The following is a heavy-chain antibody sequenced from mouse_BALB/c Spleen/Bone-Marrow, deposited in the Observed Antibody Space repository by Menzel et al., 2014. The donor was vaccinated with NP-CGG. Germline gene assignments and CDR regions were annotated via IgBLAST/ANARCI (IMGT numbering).Heavy chain of an antibody. Sequence: VQLQQSGPGLVAPPQSLSTPGIVSGFPLTSYGVHGFGQPPGKVLGCWGEIWAGGSTNYNSALMSRLSISKDNSKSQVFLKMNSLQTDDTAMYYCARGSYYEGAMDYWGQGTSVTVSS. V-gene: IGHV2-9*02. CDR1: GFPLTSYG. CDR2: IWAGGST. CDR3: ARGSYYEGAMDY. D-gene: IGHD1-1*01. J-gene: IGHJ4*01.